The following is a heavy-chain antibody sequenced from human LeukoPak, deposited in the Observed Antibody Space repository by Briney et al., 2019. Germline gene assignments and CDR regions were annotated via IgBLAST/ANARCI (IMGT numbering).Heavy chain of an antibody. CDR1: GFIFGSHA. D-gene: IGHD5-18*01. CDR2: IFGSGGSP. J-gene: IGHJ4*02. CDR3: GKTTVGYSSGQKPAWPVDY. V-gene: IGHV3-23*01. Sequence: GGSLRLSCEASGFIFGSHAMYWVRQAPGKGLEWVAGIFGSGGSPHYADPVKGRFTISRDNSRNTVYLHINGLRAEDTAVYYCGKTTVGYSSGQKPAWPVDYWGQGTLVTVSS.